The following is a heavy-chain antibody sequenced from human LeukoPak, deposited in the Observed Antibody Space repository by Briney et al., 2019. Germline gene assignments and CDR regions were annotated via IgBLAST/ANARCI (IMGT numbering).Heavy chain of an antibody. V-gene: IGHV1-69*13. J-gene: IGHJ4*02. CDR2: IIPIFQTA. CDR3: AQPDPFGSSWYYFDY. Sequence: SVKVSCKASGGTFRDYAINWVRQAPGQGLEWMGGIIPIFQTAAYAQKYQGRLTITADESTSTAYMELSSLRSEDTAVYFCAQPDPFGSSWYYFDYWGQGTLVAVSS. CDR1: GGTFRDYA. D-gene: IGHD6-13*01.